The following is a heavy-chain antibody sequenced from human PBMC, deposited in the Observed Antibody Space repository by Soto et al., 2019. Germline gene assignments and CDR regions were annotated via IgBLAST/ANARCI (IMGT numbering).Heavy chain of an antibody. CDR1: GGTFSSYA. J-gene: IGHJ5*02. CDR3: ASSGYSSSWYVRDWFDP. Sequence: SVKVSCKASGGTFSSYAISWVRRAPGQGLEWMGGIIPIFGTANYAQKFQGRVTITADESTSTAYMELSSLRSEDTAVYYCASSGYSSSWYVRDWFDPWGQGTLVTVSS. CDR2: IIPIFGTA. D-gene: IGHD6-13*01. V-gene: IGHV1-69*13.